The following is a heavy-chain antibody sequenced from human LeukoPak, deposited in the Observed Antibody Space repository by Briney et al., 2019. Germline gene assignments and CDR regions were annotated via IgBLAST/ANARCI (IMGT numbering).Heavy chain of an antibody. CDR2: ISGGGDTT. J-gene: IGHJ3*02. D-gene: IGHD3-22*01. V-gene: IGHV3-23*01. CDR1: GFSFSSYT. Sequence: GGSLRLSCSASGFSFSSYTMTWVRQAPGKGPEWVSIISGGGDTTFYTDSVKGRFTISRDNSKNTLYLQMNSLRAEDTAVYYCAREATYYYDSSGYAAFDIWGQGTMVTVSS. CDR3: AREATYYYDSSGYAAFDI.